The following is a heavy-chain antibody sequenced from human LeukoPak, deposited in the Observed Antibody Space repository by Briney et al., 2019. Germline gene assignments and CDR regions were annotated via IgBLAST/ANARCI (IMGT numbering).Heavy chain of an antibody. Sequence: SETLSLTCAVYGGSFSGYYWSWIRQPPGKGLEWIGEINHSGSTNYNPSLKSRVTISVDTSKNQFSLKLSSVTAADTAVYYCATYSSSNAREFQYWGQGTLVTVSS. CDR3: ATYSSSNAREFQY. CDR2: INHSGST. V-gene: IGHV4-34*01. CDR1: GGSFSGYY. J-gene: IGHJ1*01. D-gene: IGHD2-2*01.